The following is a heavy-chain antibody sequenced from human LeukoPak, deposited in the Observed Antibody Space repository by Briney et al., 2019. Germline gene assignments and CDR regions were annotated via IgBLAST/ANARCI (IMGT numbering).Heavy chain of an antibody. D-gene: IGHD1-26*01. CDR3: ANLGSGSPIDY. J-gene: IGHJ4*02. V-gene: IGHV3-30*18. CDR1: GFTFSSYG. Sequence: PGGSLRLSCAASGFTFSSYGMHWVRQAPGKGLEWVAVISYDGSNKYYADSVKGRFTISRDNSKNTLYLQMNSLRAEDTAVYYCANLGSGSPIDYWGQGTLVTVSS. CDR2: ISYDGSNK.